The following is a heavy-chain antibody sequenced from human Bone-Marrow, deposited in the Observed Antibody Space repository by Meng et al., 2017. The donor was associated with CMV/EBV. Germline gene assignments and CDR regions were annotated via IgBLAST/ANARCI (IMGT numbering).Heavy chain of an antibody. CDR1: GGSINTDHYC. Sequence: SETLSLTCTVSGGSINTDHYCWGWIRQPPGRGLEWIGNFCYSGTTSYNPSLNSRVSMSVDTSKSRFSLTLRSVTAADTARYYCARDLAAARIHWFDPWGQGTLVTVSS. V-gene: IGHV4-39*02. D-gene: IGHD2-15*01. J-gene: IGHJ5*02. CDR3: ARDLAAARIHWFDP. CDR2: FCYSGTT.